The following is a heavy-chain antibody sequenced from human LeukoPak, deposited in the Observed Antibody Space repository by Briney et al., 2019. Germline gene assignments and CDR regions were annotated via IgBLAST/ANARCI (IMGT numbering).Heavy chain of an antibody. Sequence: GGSLRLSCAASGFTVSSNYMSWVRQAPGKGLEWVSVIYSGGSTYYADSVKGRFTISRNNSKNTLYLQMNSLRAEDTAVYYCARGAIAAAGTLDYFDYWGQGTLVTVSS. CDR2: IYSGGST. D-gene: IGHD6-13*01. J-gene: IGHJ4*02. V-gene: IGHV3-53*01. CDR3: ARGAIAAAGTLDYFDY. CDR1: GFTVSSNY.